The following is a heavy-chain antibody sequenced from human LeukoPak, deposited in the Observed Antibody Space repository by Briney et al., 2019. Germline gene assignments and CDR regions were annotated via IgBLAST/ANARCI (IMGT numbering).Heavy chain of an antibody. J-gene: IGHJ4*02. CDR3: ARVWSIAVAGLGY. V-gene: IGHV1-2*02. Sequence: GASVKVSCKASGYTFTGYYMHWVRQAPGQGLEWMGWINPNSGGTNYAQKFQGRVTMTRDTSISTAYMELSRLRTDDTAVYYCARVWSIAVAGLGYWGQGTLVTVSS. CDR1: GYTFTGYY. CDR2: INPNSGGT. D-gene: IGHD6-19*01.